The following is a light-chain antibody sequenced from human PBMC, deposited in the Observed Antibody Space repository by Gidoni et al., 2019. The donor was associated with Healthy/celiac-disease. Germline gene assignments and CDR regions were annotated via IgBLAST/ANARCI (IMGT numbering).Light chain of an antibody. CDR2: LGS. CDR3: MQALQTPLT. V-gene: IGKV2-28*01. CDR1: QSLLHSNGYNY. J-gene: IGKJ4*01. Sequence: DIVMTQSPLSLPVNPGEPASISCRSSQSLLHSNGYNYLDWYLQKQGQSPQLLIYLGSNRASGVPDRFSGSGSGTDVTLKISRVEAEDVGVYYCMQALQTPLTFGGGTKVEIK.